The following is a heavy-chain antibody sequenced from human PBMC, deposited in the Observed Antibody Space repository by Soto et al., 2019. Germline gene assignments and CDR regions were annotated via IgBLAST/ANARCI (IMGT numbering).Heavy chain of an antibody. CDR3: ARDLKRYYDSSGYGYYYYGMDV. D-gene: IGHD3-22*01. Sequence: QVQLVQSGAEVKKPGSSVKVSCKASGGTFSSYAISWVRQAPGQGLEWMGGIIPIFGTANYAQKFQGRVTITADESTSTAYMELSSLRSEYTAVYYCARDLKRYYDSSGYGYYYYGMDVWGQGTTVTVSS. V-gene: IGHV1-69*01. J-gene: IGHJ6*02. CDR1: GGTFSSYA. CDR2: IIPIFGTA.